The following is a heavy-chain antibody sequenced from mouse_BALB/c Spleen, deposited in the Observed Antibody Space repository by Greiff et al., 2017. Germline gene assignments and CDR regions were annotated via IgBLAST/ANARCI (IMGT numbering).Heavy chain of an antibody. V-gene: IGHV5-6-5*01. J-gene: IGHJ3*01. CDR3: ARSFYDSETWFAY. CDR2: ISSGGST. CDR1: GFTFSSYA. Sequence: EVQGVESGGGLVKPGGSLKLSCAASGFTFSSYAMSWVRQTPEKRLEWVASISSGGSTYYPDSVKGRFTISRDNARNILYLQMSSLRSEDTAMYYCARSFYDSETWFAYWGQGTLVTVSA. D-gene: IGHD2-3*01.